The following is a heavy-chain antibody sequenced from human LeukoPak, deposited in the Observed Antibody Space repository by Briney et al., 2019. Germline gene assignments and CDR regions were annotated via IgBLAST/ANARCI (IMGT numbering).Heavy chain of an antibody. D-gene: IGHD2-15*01. J-gene: IGHJ4*02. CDR3: AKNVVVKRYIDF. CDR1: GFTFSNHA. CDR2: ISGGGRTT. V-gene: IGHV3-23*01. Sequence: GGSLRLSCAASGFTFSNHAMSWVRQAPGKGMQWVAVISGGGRTTEYADFVKGRFTISRDNSKNTLSLQMNSLTVEDTAIYFCAKNVVVKRYIDFWGQGTLVTVSS.